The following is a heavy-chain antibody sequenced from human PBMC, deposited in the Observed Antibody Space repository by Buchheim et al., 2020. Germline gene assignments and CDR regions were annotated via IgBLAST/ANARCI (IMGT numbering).Heavy chain of an antibody. CDR2: ISTGGGSS. Sequence: EVQLLESGGGLVQPGGSLRLSCAASGFTFNSYAMSWVRQAPGKGLEWVSAISTGGGSSYYADSVKGRFTFSRDNSKNTLYLQMNSLRAEDTAVYYCVKCGDSCKESVDYWGQGTL. J-gene: IGHJ4*02. CDR1: GFTFNSYA. D-gene: IGHD2-15*01. V-gene: IGHV3-23*01. CDR3: VKCGDSCKESVDY.